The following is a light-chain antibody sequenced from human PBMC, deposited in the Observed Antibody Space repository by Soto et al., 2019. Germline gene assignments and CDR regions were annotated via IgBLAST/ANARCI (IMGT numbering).Light chain of an antibody. Sequence: SVLIQPPSASGTPGQRVTISCSGSSSNIGSHTVNWYQQLPGTAPKLLICRDNPRPSGVPDRFSGSKSGTSAPLAISGLQSEDEADYYCAAWDDNLPGYVFGTGTKATVL. V-gene: IGLV1-44*01. CDR1: SSNIGSHT. CDR3: AAWDDNLPGYV. CDR2: RDN. J-gene: IGLJ1*01.